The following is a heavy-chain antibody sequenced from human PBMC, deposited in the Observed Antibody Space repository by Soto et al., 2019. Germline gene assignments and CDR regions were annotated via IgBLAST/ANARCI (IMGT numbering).Heavy chain of an antibody. V-gene: IGHV4-4*02. Sequence: QGQLQESGPGLVKLSGTLSLTCAVSSGSVSDSYWWSWVRQPPGKGLEWIGEIYHTGSTNYNPSLKSRVTMSVDKSKNQFSVKLSSVTAADTAVYYCAGGGDYRFDYWGQGTLVTVSS. CDR2: IYHTGST. CDR3: AGGGDYRFDY. CDR1: SGSVSDSYW. D-gene: IGHD4-4*01. J-gene: IGHJ4*02.